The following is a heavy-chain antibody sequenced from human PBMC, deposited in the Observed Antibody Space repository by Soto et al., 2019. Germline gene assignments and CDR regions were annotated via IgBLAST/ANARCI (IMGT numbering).Heavy chain of an antibody. CDR3: ARSGIAAAGTGY. CDR2: IKQDGSEK. Sequence: PGGSLRLSCVASGFTFSSYWMSWVRQAPGKGLEWVANIKQDGSEKYYVDSVKGRFTISRDNAKNSLYMQMNSLRAEDTALYYCARSGIAAAGTGYWGQGTLFPVSS. J-gene: IGHJ4*02. CDR1: GFTFSSYW. V-gene: IGHV3-7*01. D-gene: IGHD6-13*01.